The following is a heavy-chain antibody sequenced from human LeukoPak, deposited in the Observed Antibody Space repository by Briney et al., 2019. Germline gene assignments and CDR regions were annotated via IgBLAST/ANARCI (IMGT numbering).Heavy chain of an antibody. CDR1: GYTFTSYD. Sequence: GASVKVSCEASGYTFTSYDVNTVREATGQGVEWMGWMNPNGGNTGYARKLQGRVTMTRNTSISTAYMELSSLRSEDTAVYYCARAVRKSGGVVITYYFDYWGQGTLVTVSS. CDR3: ARAVRKSGGVVITYYFDY. CDR2: MNPNGGNT. V-gene: IGHV1-8*01. D-gene: IGHD3-22*01. J-gene: IGHJ4*02.